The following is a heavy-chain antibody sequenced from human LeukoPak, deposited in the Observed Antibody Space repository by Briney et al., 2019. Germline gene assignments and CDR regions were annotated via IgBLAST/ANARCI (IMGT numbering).Heavy chain of an antibody. D-gene: IGHD3-3*01. CDR1: GGSISGYY. CDR2: IYYSGTT. CDR3: ARPRFGSFWSGYYRGFDY. Sequence: SETLSLTCTVSGGSISGYYWSWFRQPPGKGLEWIGYIYYSGTTNYNPSHKSRVTVSLDTSKNHFSLELSSVTAADTAVYYCARPRFGSFWSGYYRGFDYWGQGTLVTVSS. J-gene: IGHJ4*02. V-gene: IGHV4-59*08.